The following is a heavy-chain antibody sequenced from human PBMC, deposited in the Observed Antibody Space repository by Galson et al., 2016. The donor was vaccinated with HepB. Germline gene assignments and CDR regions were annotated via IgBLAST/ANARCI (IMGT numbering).Heavy chain of an antibody. J-gene: IGHJ5*02. D-gene: IGHD3-10*01. CDR1: GFPFSSFW. CDR3: AGGRSGSYYKIPPPGDS. Sequence: SLRLSCAASGFPFSSFWMSWVRQAPGKGLEWVANIKQDGSEINYVDSVKGRFTISRDNARNSLYLQMNSLRAEDTAVYYCAGGRSGSYYKIPPPGDSWGQGTLVTVSS. CDR2: IKQDGSEI. V-gene: IGHV3-7*03.